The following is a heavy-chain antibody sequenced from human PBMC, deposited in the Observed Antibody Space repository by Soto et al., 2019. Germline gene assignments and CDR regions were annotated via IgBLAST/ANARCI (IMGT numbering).Heavy chain of an antibody. V-gene: IGHV4-59*01. D-gene: IGHD2-8*01. CDR3: ARYNSYAIDY. CDR2: IHYSGTT. J-gene: IGHJ4*02. Sequence: TLSLTCTVSVTSISSYYWSWIRQPPGKGLEWIANIHYSGTTNYNPSLASRVTLSVDTSKNQFSLKMTSVTAADRAMYFCARYNSYAIDYWGRGTLVTVSS. CDR1: VTSISSYY.